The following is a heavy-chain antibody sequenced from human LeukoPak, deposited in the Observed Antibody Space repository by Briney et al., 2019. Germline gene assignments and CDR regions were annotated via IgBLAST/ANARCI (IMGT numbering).Heavy chain of an antibody. Sequence: GGSLRLSCEASGFTFSGYEMNWVRQAPGKGLEWVSYISSGGSIIYYADSVKGRFTISRDNANNSLYLQMNSLRADDTAVYYCARDFRTPWGQGTLVTVSS. CDR1: GFTFSGYE. V-gene: IGHV3-48*03. J-gene: IGHJ4*02. CDR3: ARDFRTP. CDR2: ISSGGSII. D-gene: IGHD2-15*01.